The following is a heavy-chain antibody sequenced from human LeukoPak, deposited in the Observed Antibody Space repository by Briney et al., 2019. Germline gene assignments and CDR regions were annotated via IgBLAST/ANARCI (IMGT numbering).Heavy chain of an antibody. Sequence: GGSLRLSCAASGFTFSSYAMSWVRQAPGKGLEWVSAISGSGGSTYYADSVKGRFTISRDNSKNTLYLQMNSLRAEDTAVYYCATRTYYYDSSGYYFGYWGQGTLVTVSS. CDR1: GFTFSSYA. V-gene: IGHV3-23*01. J-gene: IGHJ4*02. CDR2: ISGSGGST. CDR3: ATRTYYYDSSGYYFGY. D-gene: IGHD3-22*01.